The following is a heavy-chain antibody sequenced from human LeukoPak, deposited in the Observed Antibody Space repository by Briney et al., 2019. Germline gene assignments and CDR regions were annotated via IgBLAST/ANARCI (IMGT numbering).Heavy chain of an antibody. D-gene: IGHD1-1*01. Sequence: PGGSLRLSCAASGFTFSSYAMSWVRQGPGKGLEWVSSISGSGGAIYYADSVKGRVTISRDNPKNTLYLQMSTLRAEDTAVYYCATENGGWGQGTLVTVSS. CDR1: GFTFSSYA. V-gene: IGHV3-23*01. J-gene: IGHJ4*02. CDR2: ISGSGGAI. CDR3: ATENGG.